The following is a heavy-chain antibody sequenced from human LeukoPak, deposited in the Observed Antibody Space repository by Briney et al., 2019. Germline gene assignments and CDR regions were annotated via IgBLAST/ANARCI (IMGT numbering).Heavy chain of an antibody. CDR1: GFTFSSYG. J-gene: IGHJ4*02. CDR2: ISYDGSNK. Sequence: HPGGSLRLSCAASGFTFSSYGMPWVRQAPGKGLEWVAVISYDGSNKYYADSVKGRFTISRGNSKNTLYLQMNSLRAEDTAVYYCAKLGIPFDYWGQGTLVTVSS. CDR3: AKLGIPFDY. V-gene: IGHV3-30*18. D-gene: IGHD7-27*01.